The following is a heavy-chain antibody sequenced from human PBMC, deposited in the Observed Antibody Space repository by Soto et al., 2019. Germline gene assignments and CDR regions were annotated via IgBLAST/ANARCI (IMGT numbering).Heavy chain of an antibody. J-gene: IGHJ4*02. Sequence: EVQLVESGGGLVQPGGSLSLSCAVSGFSVSSNFMSWVRQAPGKGLEWVSVLHSGGSTYYADSVKGRFIISRDDSKNTLYLQMNSLRVEDTAVYYCARKVDYFDYWGQGTLVTVSS. V-gene: IGHV3-66*01. CDR2: LHSGGST. CDR3: ARKVDYFDY. CDR1: GFSVSSNF.